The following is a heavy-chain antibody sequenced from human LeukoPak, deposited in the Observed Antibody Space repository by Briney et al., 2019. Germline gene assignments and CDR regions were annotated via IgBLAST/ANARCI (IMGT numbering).Heavy chain of an antibody. V-gene: IGHV1-2*02. CDR1: GYTFTGYY. Sequence: ASVKVSCKASGYTFTGYYMHWVRQAPGQGLEWMGWINPNSGGTNYAQKFQGRVTMTRDTSISTAYLQWSSLKASDTAMYYCASNRGPSYGHFDYWGQGTLVTVSS. J-gene: IGHJ4*02. CDR3: ASNRGPSYGHFDY. CDR2: INPNSGGT. D-gene: IGHD5-18*01.